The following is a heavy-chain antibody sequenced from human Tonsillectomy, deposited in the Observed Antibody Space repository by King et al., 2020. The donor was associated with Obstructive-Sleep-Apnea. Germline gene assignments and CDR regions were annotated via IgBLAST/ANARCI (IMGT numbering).Heavy chain of an antibody. V-gene: IGHV3-21*01. CDR3: ARGGPIHPLNY. J-gene: IGHJ4*02. CDR1: GFTFSSYS. Sequence: VQLVESGGGLVKPGGSLRLSCAASGFTFSSYSMNWVRQAPGKGLEWVSSISSSYIKYADSVKGRFTISRDNAKNSLYLQMNSLRAEETAVYYCARGGPIHPLNYWGQGTLVTVSS. D-gene: IGHD5-24*01. CDR2: ISSSYI.